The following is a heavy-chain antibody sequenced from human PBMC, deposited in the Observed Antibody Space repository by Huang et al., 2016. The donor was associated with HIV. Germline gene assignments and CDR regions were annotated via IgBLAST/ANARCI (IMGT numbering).Heavy chain of an antibody. CDR3: AKESRWFSDFDQ. V-gene: IGHV3-30*18. D-gene: IGHD2-15*01. CDR1: GFIFSNFG. Sequence: QVQLVESGGGVVQPGTSLRLSCADSGFIFSNFGMHWVRQAPGKGLEGVAVISYDGRSDRYSDSVKGRFTISRDNDKNTLSLEMNRLRHDDTAVYYCAKESRWFSDFDQWGQGTLVTVSS. J-gene: IGHJ5*02. CDR2: ISYDGRSD.